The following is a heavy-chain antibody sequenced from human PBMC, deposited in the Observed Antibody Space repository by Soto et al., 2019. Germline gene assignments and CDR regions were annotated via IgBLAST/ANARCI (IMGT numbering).Heavy chain of an antibody. CDR3: ARRERGSSSWYFTFYMDV. CDR2: ISSSGSTI. D-gene: IGHD6-13*01. V-gene: IGHV3-11*01. CDR1: GFTFSDYY. J-gene: IGHJ6*03. Sequence: GGSLRLSCAASGFTFSDYYMSWIRQAPGKGLEWVSYISSSGSTIYYADSVKGRFTISRDNAKNSLYLQMNSLRAEDTAVYYCARRERGSSSWYFTFYMDVWGKGTTVTVSS.